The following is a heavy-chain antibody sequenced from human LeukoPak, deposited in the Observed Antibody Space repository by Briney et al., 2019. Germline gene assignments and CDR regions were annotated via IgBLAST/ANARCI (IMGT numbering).Heavy chain of an antibody. D-gene: IGHD2-15*01. CDR2: ISAYNGNT. Sequence: ASVKVSCKASGYTFTSYGISWVRQAPGQGLEWMGWISAYNGNTNYAQKLQGRVTMTTDTSTSTAYMELRSLRSDDTAVYYCARVVVGGWVVGGYYFDYWGQGTLVTVSS. J-gene: IGHJ4*02. CDR3: ARVVVGGWVVGGYYFDY. CDR1: GYTFTSYG. V-gene: IGHV1-18*01.